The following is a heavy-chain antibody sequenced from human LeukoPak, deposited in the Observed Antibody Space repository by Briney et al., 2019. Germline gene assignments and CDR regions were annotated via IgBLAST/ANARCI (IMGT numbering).Heavy chain of an antibody. V-gene: IGHV4-34*01. CDR3: ARGIVVATIGFDY. D-gene: IGHD5-12*01. CDR2: INHSGST. CDR1: GGSFSGYY. J-gene: IGHJ4*02. Sequence: SETLSLTCAVSGGSFSGYYWSWIRPPPGKGLEWIGEINHSGSTNYNPSLKSRVTISVDTSKNQFSLKLSSVTAADTAVYYCARGIVVATIGFDYWGQGTLVTVSS.